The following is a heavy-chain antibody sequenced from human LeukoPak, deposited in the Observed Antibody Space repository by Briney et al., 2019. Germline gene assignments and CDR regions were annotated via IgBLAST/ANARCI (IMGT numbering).Heavy chain of an antibody. J-gene: IGHJ6*02. CDR1: GGSFSGYY. V-gene: IGHV4-34*01. Sequence: SETLSLTCAVYGGSFSGYYWSWLRQPPGKGLEWIGEINHSGSTNYNPSLKSRVTISVDTSKNQFSLKLSSVTAADTAVYYCARVGLDCGGDCYSYGMDVWGQGTTVTVSS. CDR2: INHSGST. D-gene: IGHD2-21*01. CDR3: ARVGLDCGGDCYSYGMDV.